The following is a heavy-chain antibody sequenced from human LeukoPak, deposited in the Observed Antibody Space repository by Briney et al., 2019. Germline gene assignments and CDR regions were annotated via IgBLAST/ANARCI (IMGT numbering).Heavy chain of an antibody. Sequence: PSETLSLTCAVSGASISSGGFSWSWIRQPPGKGLEWIGYIFHSGTTYYNPSLKSRVTISVDRSKNQFSLKLSSVTAADTAIYYCARENPSGYYNRPIDYWGQGTLVTVSS. CDR2: IFHSGTT. CDR1: GASISSGGFS. V-gene: IGHV4-30-2*01. J-gene: IGHJ4*02. D-gene: IGHD3-22*01. CDR3: ARENPSGYYNRPIDY.